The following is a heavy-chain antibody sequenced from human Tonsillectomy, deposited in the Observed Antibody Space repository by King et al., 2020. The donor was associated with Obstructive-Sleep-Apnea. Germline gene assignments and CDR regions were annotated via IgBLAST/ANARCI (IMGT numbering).Heavy chain of an antibody. V-gene: IGHV1-2*02. Sequence: VQLVQSGAEVKKPGASVKVSCKASGYTFTGYYMHWVRQAPGQGLEWMGWINPNSGGTHYAQQSQGRVTMTRDTSIGTAYMELSSLRSDDTAVYYCAREDSNAWSERGLDYWGQGTLVTVSS. CDR2: INPNSGGT. CDR1: GYTFTGYY. CDR3: AREDSNAWSERGLDY. D-gene: IGHD3-22*01. J-gene: IGHJ4*02.